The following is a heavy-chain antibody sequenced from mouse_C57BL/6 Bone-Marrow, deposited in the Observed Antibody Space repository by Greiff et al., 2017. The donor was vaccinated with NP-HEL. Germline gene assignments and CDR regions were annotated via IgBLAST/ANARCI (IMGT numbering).Heavy chain of an antibody. V-gene: IGHV1-50*01. CDR1: GYTFTSYW. CDR3: ARSHYYGSSLYYFDY. D-gene: IGHD1-1*01. Sequence: QVQLQQPGAELVKPGASVKLSCKASGYTFTSYWMQWVKQRPGQGLEWIGEIDPSDSYTNYNQKFKGKATLTVDTSSSTAYMQLSSLTSEDSAVYYCARSHYYGSSLYYFDYWGQGTTLTVSS. CDR2: IDPSDSYT. J-gene: IGHJ2*01.